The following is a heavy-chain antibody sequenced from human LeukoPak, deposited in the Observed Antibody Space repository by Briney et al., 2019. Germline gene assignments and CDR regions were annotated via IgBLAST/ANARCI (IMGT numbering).Heavy chain of an antibody. V-gene: IGHV3-21*01. J-gene: IGHJ4*02. D-gene: IGHD3-10*01. Sequence: PGGSLRLSCAASGFTFSSYSMNWVRQAPGKGLEWVSSISSSSSYIYYADSVKGRFTISRDNAKNSLYLQMNSLRAEDTAVYYCARGGRFGKLLVDYWGQGTLVTVSS. CDR1: GFTFSSYS. CDR3: ARGGRFGKLLVDY. CDR2: ISSSSSYI.